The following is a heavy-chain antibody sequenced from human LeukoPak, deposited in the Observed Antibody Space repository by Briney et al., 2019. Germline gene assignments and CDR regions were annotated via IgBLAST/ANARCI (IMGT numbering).Heavy chain of an antibody. D-gene: IGHD3-3*01. Sequence: GGSLRLSCAASGFTFSSYAMSWVRQAPGKGLEWVSAISGSGGSTYYADSVKDRFTISRDITKNTLYLQMNSLRAEDTAVYYCAKDGLQFSEWLPPLGYWGQGTLVTVSS. CDR3: AKDGLQFSEWLPPLGY. CDR2: ISGSGGST. J-gene: IGHJ4*02. V-gene: IGHV3-23*01. CDR1: GFTFSSYA.